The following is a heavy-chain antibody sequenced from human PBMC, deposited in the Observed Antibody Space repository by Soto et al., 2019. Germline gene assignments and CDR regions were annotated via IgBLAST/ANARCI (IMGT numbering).Heavy chain of an antibody. Sequence: LRLSCAASGFTFSSYAMHWVRQAPGKGLEWVAVISYDGSNKYYADSVKGRFTISRDNSKNTLYLQMNSLRAEDTAVYYCARDIVGATTGYWGQGTLVTVSS. D-gene: IGHD1-26*01. CDR3: ARDIVGATTGY. CDR2: ISYDGSNK. J-gene: IGHJ4*02. CDR1: GFTFSSYA. V-gene: IGHV3-30-3*01.